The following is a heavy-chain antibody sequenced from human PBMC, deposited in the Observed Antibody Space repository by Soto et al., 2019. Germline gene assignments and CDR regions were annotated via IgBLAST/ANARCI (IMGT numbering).Heavy chain of an antibody. Sequence: TSETLSLTCTVSGGSISSGGYYWSWIRQHPGKGLEWIGYIYYSGSTYYNPSLKSRVTISVDTSKNQFSPKLSSVTAADTAVYYCARRGSTRGYDSSGYYSRFAFDIWGQGTMVTVSS. CDR1: GGSISSGGYY. D-gene: IGHD3-22*01. CDR2: IYYSGST. V-gene: IGHV4-31*03. J-gene: IGHJ3*02. CDR3: ARRGSTRGYDSSGYYSRFAFDI.